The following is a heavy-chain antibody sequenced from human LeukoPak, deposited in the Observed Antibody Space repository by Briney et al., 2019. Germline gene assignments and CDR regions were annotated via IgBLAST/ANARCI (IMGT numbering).Heavy chain of an antibody. D-gene: IGHD6-13*01. V-gene: IGHV3-66*01. Sequence: GGSLRLSCAASGFTVSSNYMSWVRQAPGKGLEWVSVIYSGGSTHYADSVKGRFTISRDNSKNTLYLQMNSLRAEDTAVYYCARIKRENIAAAGTVDYWGQGTLVTVSS. J-gene: IGHJ4*02. CDR2: IYSGGST. CDR3: ARIKRENIAAAGTVDY. CDR1: GFTVSSNY.